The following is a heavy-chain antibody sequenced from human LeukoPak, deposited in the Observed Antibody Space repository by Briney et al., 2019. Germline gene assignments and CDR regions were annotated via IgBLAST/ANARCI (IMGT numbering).Heavy chain of an antibody. V-gene: IGHV3-48*03. CDR3: VRRYMATSAEDFDY. CDR1: GFTFSSYE. CDR2: ISSSGSTI. Sequence: GGSLRLSCAASGFTFSSYEMNWVCQAPGKGLEWVSYISSSGSTIYYADSVKGRFTISRDNAKNSLYLQMNSLRADDTAVYYCVRRYMATSAEDFDYWGQGTLVTVSS. J-gene: IGHJ4*02. D-gene: IGHD3-16*02.